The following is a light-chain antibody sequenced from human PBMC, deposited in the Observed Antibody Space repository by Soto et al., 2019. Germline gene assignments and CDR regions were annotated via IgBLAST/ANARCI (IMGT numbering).Light chain of an antibody. CDR3: QHYNSYSEA. CDR2: KAS. J-gene: IGKJ1*01. CDR1: HTISSW. Sequence: DIQMTQSPSTLSGSVGDRVTITCRASHTISSWLAWYQPKPGKAPKLLIYKASTLKSGVPSRFSGSGSGTEFTLTISSLQPDDFATYYCQHYNSYSEAFGQGTKVDIK. V-gene: IGKV1-5*03.